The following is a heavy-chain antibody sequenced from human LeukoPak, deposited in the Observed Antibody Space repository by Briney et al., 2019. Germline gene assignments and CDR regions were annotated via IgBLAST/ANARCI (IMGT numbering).Heavy chain of an antibody. CDR2: INGDGSRR. CDR3: ARADLNIVVVPAWFDP. J-gene: IGHJ5*02. Sequence: GGSLRLSCAASGFIFTSHWMFWVRQVPGKGLVWVSRINGDGSRREYADSVKGRFTISRDNSKNTLYLQMNSLRAEDTAVYYCARADLNIVVVPAWFDPWGQGTLVTVSS. D-gene: IGHD2-2*01. CDR1: GFIFTSHW. V-gene: IGHV3-74*01.